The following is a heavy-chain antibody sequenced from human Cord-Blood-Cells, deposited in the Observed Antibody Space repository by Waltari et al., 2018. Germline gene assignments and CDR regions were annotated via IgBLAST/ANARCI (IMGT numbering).Heavy chain of an antibody. CDR3: AKGVGSSSYWYFDL. CDR2: ISWNSGSI. D-gene: IGHD6-6*01. CDR1: GFTFDDYA. Sequence: EVQLVESGGGLVQPGRSLRLSCAASGFTFDDYAMHWVRHAPGKGLEWVSGISWNSGSIGYADSVKGRFTISRDNAKNSLYLQMNSLRAEDTALYYCAKGVGSSSYWYFDLWGRGTLVTVSS. J-gene: IGHJ2*01. V-gene: IGHV3-9*01.